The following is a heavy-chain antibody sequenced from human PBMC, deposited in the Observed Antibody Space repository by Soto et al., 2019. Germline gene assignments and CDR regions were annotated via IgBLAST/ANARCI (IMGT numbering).Heavy chain of an antibody. Sequence: HPGGSLRLSCAASGFTFSSYAMHWVRQAPGKGLEWVAVISYDGSNKYYADSVRGRFTISRDNSKNTLYLQMNSLRAEDTAVYTCARGGSLFYYYGIDVWGQGTTVTVSS. CDR2: ISYDGSNK. CDR1: GFTFSSYA. D-gene: IGHD3-16*01. V-gene: IGHV3-30*14. J-gene: IGHJ6*02. CDR3: ARGGSLFYYYGIDV.